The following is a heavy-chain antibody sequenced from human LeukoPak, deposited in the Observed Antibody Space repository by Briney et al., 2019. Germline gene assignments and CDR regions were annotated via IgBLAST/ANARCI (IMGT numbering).Heavy chain of an antibody. Sequence: GGSLRLSCAASGFSFSVYGMHWVRQTPGKGLEWVAAISYDETNESYVDSVKGRFTISRDNSKNMLYLEVNSLIVEDTAVYYCAKDYGGHCTNGICSKIDYWGQGTLVTVSS. CDR3: AKDYGGHCTNGICSKIDY. CDR2: ISYDETNE. V-gene: IGHV3-30*18. CDR1: GFSFSVYG. J-gene: IGHJ4*02. D-gene: IGHD2-8*01.